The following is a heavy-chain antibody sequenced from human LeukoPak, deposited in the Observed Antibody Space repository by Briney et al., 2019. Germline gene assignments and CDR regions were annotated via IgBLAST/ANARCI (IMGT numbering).Heavy chain of an antibody. CDR2: IIPIFGTT. D-gene: IGHD6-13*01. CDR1: GYTFTSYG. CDR3: ARVVGLTGYSSNWYSGYYYYMDV. J-gene: IGHJ6*03. Sequence: SVKVSCKASGYTFTSYGITWVRQTPGQGLEWMGGIIPIFGTTNYAQKFQDRVTITADKFTSTAYMKLSSLRSEDTAVYYCARVVGLTGYSSNWYSGYYYYMDVWGKGTTVTVSS. V-gene: IGHV1-69*06.